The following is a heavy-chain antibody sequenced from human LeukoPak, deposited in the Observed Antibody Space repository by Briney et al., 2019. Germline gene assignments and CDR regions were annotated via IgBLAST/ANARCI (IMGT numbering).Heavy chain of an antibody. J-gene: IGHJ4*02. CDR2: IYPGDSDT. CDR1: GYSFTSYW. Sequence: GESLKISCKGSGYSFTSYWIGWVRQMPGKGLEWMGIIYPGDSDTRYSPSFRGQVTISADKSISTAYLQWSSLKASDAAMYYCARHHTGYSSSWYQIDYWGQGTLVTVSS. CDR3: ARHHTGYSSSWYQIDY. V-gene: IGHV5-51*01. D-gene: IGHD6-13*01.